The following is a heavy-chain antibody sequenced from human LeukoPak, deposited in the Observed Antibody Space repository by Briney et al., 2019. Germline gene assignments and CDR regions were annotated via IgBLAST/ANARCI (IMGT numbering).Heavy chain of an antibody. CDR3: ARAWGGYDTSGPFDY. CDR2: IIPMFGTP. D-gene: IGHD3-22*01. CDR1: GGTFSTYA. Sequence: ASVKVSCKASGGTFSTYAISWVRQAPGQGLEWMGGIIPMFGTPNYAQKFQGRVTITTDESTSTVYMGLSSLRSEDTAVYYCARAWGGYDTSGPFDYWGQGTLVTVSS. J-gene: IGHJ4*02. V-gene: IGHV1-69*05.